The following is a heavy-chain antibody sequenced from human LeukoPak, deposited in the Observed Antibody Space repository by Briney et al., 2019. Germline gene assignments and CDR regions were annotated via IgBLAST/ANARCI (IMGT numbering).Heavy chain of an antibody. D-gene: IGHD6-19*01. V-gene: IGHV4-59*01. CDR3: ARVNKDSSGWYDGFDY. J-gene: IGHJ4*02. CDR2: IYYSGST. CDR1: GGSISSYY. Sequence: SETLSLTCTVSGGSISSYYWSWIRQPPGKGLEWLGYIYYSGSTNYNPSLKSRVTISVDTSKNQFSLKLSSVTAADTAVYYCARVNKDSSGWYDGFDYWGQGTLVTVSS.